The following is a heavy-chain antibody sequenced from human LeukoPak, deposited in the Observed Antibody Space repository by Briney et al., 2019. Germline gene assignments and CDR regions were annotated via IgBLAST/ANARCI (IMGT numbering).Heavy chain of an antibody. V-gene: IGHV3-33*01. Sequence: GGSLRLSCATSGFNFRTHGMHWVRQAPGKGLEWVAVIWDDGSEKYYAGFGEGRFAISRDNSKNTLYLQIDSLRTEDTAVYYCATSYSTGWSRGYFDYWGQGTLVTVSS. CDR2: IWDDGSEK. D-gene: IGHD6-19*01. CDR1: GFNFRTHG. CDR3: ATSYSTGWSRGYFDY. J-gene: IGHJ4*02.